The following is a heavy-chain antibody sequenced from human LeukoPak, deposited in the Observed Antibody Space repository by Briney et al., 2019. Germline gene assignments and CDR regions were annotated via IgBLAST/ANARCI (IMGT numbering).Heavy chain of an antibody. D-gene: IGHD6-13*01. Sequence: SETLSLTCAVSGYSISSGYYWGWIRQPPGKGLEWVGSIYHSGSTYYNPSLKSRVTISVDTSKNQFSLKLSSVTAADTAVYYCAQAADGPAPAFDIWGQGTMVTVSS. CDR3: AQAADGPAPAFDI. CDR1: GYSISSGYY. CDR2: IYHSGST. V-gene: IGHV4-38-2*01. J-gene: IGHJ3*02.